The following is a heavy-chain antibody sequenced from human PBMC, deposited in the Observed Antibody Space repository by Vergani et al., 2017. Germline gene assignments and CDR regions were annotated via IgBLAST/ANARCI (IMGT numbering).Heavy chain of an antibody. CDR2: IIPIFGTA. Sequence: QVQLVQSGAEVKKPGSSVKVSCKASGGTFSSYAISWVRQAPGQGLEWMGGIIPIFGTANYAQKFQGRVTITADESTSTVYMELSSLRSEDTAVYYCARDRVSTVVNYYYYYMDVWGKGTTVTVSS. D-gene: IGHD4-23*01. CDR1: GGTFSSYA. CDR3: ARDRVSTVVNYYYYYMDV. J-gene: IGHJ6*03. V-gene: IGHV1-69*01.